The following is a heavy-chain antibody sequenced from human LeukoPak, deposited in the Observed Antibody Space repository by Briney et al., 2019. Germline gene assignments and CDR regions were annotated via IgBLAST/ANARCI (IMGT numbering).Heavy chain of an antibody. V-gene: IGHV1-2*02. CDR2: INPNSGGT. Sequence: ASVKVSCKPSGYTFTGYYMHWVRQAPGQGLEWMGWINPNSGGTNFAQKFQGRVTMTRDTSISTAYMDLSRLRSDDTAVYYCASGINYNSAWYGSFDYWGQGTLVTVSS. D-gene: IGHD6-19*01. CDR1: GYTFTGYY. J-gene: IGHJ4*02. CDR3: ASGINYNSAWYGSFDY.